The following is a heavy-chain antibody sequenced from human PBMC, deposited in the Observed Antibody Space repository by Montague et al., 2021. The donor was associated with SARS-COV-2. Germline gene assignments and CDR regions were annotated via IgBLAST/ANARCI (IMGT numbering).Heavy chain of an antibody. CDR2: IYSDVST. Sequence: SLRLSCAASGFTVSSNYMSWVRQAPGKGLEWVSVIYSDVSTYYADSVKDRFTISRGNSKNTLYLQMNSLRAEDTAVYYCARVVTYAFDVWGQGTMVTVSS. CDR3: ARVVTYAFDV. D-gene: IGHD4-11*01. V-gene: IGHV3-66*01. J-gene: IGHJ3*01. CDR1: GFTVSSNY.